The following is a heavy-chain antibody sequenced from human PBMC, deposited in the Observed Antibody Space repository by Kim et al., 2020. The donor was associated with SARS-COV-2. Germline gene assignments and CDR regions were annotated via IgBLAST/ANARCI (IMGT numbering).Heavy chain of an antibody. CDR3: TSWGAGNY. V-gene: IGHV3-7*01. CDR2: IKRDGSEK. J-gene: IGHJ4*02. D-gene: IGHD6-13*01. CDR1: GFTFSNYW. Sequence: GGSLRLSCAASGFTFSNYWMSWVRQAPGKGLEWVANIKRDGSEKYYVDSVRGRLTISRDNAKNLLFLQMNSLRGEDTAVYYCTSWGAGNYWGPGTLVTVSS.